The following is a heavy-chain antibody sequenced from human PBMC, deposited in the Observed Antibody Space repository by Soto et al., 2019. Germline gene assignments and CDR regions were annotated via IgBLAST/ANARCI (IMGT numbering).Heavy chain of an antibody. CDR3: ARHQYYYDSTGYEDY. CDR1: GYSFTSYW. J-gene: IGHJ4*02. Sequence: PRGSLKISCQVSGYSFTSYWIGWVRQMPGKGLEWMGIIYPGDSDTRYSPSFQGQVTISADKSISTAYLQWSSLKASDTAMYYCARHQYYYDSTGYEDYWGQGTLVTVSS. CDR2: IYPGDSDT. D-gene: IGHD3-22*01. V-gene: IGHV5-51*01.